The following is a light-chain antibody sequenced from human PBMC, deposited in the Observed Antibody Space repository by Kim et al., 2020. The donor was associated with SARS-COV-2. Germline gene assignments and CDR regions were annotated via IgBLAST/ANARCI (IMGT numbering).Light chain of an antibody. CDR1: QSVPSNY. Sequence: EIVLTQSPGTLSLSPGERVTLSCRASQSVPSNYLSWYQQRPGQAPRLLISGASNRATVIPGRFSGSGSGTDFTLTISRLEPEDFVMYYCQQYGKVPITFGQGTRLEIK. CDR3: QQYGKVPIT. V-gene: IGKV3-20*01. CDR2: GAS. J-gene: IGKJ5*01.